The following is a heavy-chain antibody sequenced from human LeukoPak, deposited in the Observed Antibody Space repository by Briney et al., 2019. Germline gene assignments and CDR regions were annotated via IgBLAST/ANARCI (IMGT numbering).Heavy chain of an antibody. CDR1: GFTFSSYA. CDR3: AKDRGDSGWYLDH. D-gene: IGHD6-19*01. CDR2: ITSGSST. V-gene: IGHV3-23*01. J-gene: IGHJ4*02. Sequence: GGSLRLSCAASGFTFSSYAMSWVRQAPGKGLEWVSAITSGSSTYYAESVKGRFTISRDNSRNTLYLQMNSLRAEDTAVYYCAKDRGDSGWYLDHWGQGALVTVSS.